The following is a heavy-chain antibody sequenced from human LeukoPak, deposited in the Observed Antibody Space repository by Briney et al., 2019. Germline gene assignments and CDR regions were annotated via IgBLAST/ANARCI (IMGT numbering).Heavy chain of an antibody. CDR1: GGSVSSNSAA. Sequence: SQTLSLTCAISGGSVSSNSAAWNWIRQSPSRGLEWLGRTYYRSKWYNDYAVSVKSRITINPDTSKNQFSLQLNSVTPEDTAVYYCARDHYGSGTPGSLFAFVWGQGTLVTVSS. D-gene: IGHD3-10*01. J-gene: IGHJ4*02. CDR2: TYYRSKWYN. V-gene: IGHV6-1*01. CDR3: ARDHYGSGTPGSLFAFV.